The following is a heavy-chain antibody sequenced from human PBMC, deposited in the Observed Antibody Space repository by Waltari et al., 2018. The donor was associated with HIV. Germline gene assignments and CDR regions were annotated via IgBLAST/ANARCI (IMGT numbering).Heavy chain of an antibody. Sequence: QLQLQESGPGLVKPSETLSLTCTVSGGSISSSSYYWGWIRQPPGNGLEWIGSIYYSGSTYYNPSLKSRVTISVDTSKNQFSLKLSSVTAADTAVYYCARDALNYYDSSGYYHTVDYWGQGTLVTVSS. CDR1: GGSISSSSYY. CDR2: IYYSGST. V-gene: IGHV4-39*01. J-gene: IGHJ4*02. CDR3: ARDALNYYDSSGYYHTVDY. D-gene: IGHD3-22*01.